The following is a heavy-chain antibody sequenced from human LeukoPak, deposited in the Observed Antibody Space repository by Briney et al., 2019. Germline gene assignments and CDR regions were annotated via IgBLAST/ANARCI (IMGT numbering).Heavy chain of an antibody. J-gene: IGHJ5*02. V-gene: IGHV3-74*01. CDR2: INPDGTII. CDR1: GFTYTDYW. Sequence: GGSLRLSCVGSGFTYTDYWMHWFRQAPGKGPVWVSRINPDGTIIDYADSVKGRFSISRANAKNLLYLQMNGLRADDTAVYYCAKDLSWNTADRWGQGILVTVSS. CDR3: AKDLSWNTADR. D-gene: IGHD5-18*01.